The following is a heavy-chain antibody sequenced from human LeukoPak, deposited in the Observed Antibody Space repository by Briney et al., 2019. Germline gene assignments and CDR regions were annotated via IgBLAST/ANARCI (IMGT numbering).Heavy chain of an antibody. V-gene: IGHV3-23*01. Sequence: PGDSLRLSCAASGFTFSNYAMNWVRQAPGKGLEWVSAISQSGDKSYYADSVKGRFTFSRDNSKNTLYLQMNSLRAEDTAIYYCAKWVEPYGFFDSWGQGTLVTVSS. D-gene: IGHD3-10*01. CDR2: ISQSGDKS. CDR3: AKWVEPYGFFDS. CDR1: GFTFSNYA. J-gene: IGHJ4*02.